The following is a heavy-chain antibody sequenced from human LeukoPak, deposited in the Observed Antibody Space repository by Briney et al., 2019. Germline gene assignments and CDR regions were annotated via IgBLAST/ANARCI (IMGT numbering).Heavy chain of an antibody. D-gene: IGHD4-17*01. CDR3: ARVKVSGDYESY. J-gene: IGHJ4*02. CDR2: IIPIFGTA. Sequence: GASVKVSCKASGGTFSSYAISWVRQAPGQGLEWMGGIIPIFGTANYAQKFQGRVTITADESTSTAYMELSSLRSEDTAVYYCARVKVSGDYESYWGQGTLVTVSS. CDR1: GGTFSSYA. V-gene: IGHV1-69*13.